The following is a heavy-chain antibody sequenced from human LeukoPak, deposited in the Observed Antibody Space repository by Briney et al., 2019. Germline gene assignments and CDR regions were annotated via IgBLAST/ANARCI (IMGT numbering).Heavy chain of an antibody. Sequence: SETLSLTCTVSGGAISSYYWSWIRQPPGKGLEWIGYIYYSGSTNYNPSLKSRVTISVDRSKNQFSLKLSSVTAADTAVYYCARTMIVVVNYYFDYWGQGTLVTVSS. CDR3: ARTMIVVVNYYFDY. J-gene: IGHJ4*02. CDR1: GGAISSYY. D-gene: IGHD3-22*01. CDR2: IYYSGST. V-gene: IGHV4-59*12.